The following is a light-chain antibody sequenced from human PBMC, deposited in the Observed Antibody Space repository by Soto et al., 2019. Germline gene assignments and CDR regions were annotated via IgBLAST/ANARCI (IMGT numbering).Light chain of an antibody. V-gene: IGKV1-5*03. CDR2: KAS. CDR1: QSISSW. Sequence: IQMTQSPSTLSASVGDRVTITCRASQSISSWLAWYRQKPGKAPKLLIYKASSLESGVPSRFSGSGSGTEFTLTISSLQPDDFATYYCQQYQSTTWTFGQGTKVDIK. CDR3: QQYQSTTWT. J-gene: IGKJ1*01.